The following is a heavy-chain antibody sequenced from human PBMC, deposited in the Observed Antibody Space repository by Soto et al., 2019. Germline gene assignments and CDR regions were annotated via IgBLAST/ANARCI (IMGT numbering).Heavy chain of an antibody. D-gene: IGHD6-13*01. CDR3: ARRGSSRQIYHYGMDV. Sequence: SETLSLTCTVSGDSVSSSYYYWGWIRQPPGKGLEWIGGIFYSGSTYYNPSLTSRVTISVDTSKNQFSLKLSSVTAADTAVYYCARRGSSRQIYHYGMDVWGQGTTVTVSS. J-gene: IGHJ6*02. V-gene: IGHV4-39*01. CDR1: GDSVSSSYYY. CDR2: IFYSGST.